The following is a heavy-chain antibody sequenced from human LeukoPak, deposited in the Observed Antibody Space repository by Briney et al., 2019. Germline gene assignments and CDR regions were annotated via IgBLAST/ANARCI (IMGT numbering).Heavy chain of an antibody. CDR2: INSDGSST. CDR1: GFIFSNYW. V-gene: IGHV3-74*01. Sequence: GGSLRLSCAASGFIFSNYWMHWVRQAPGKGLVCVSRINSDGSSTTYADSVKGRFTISRDNAKNTLYVQMNSLRAEDTAVYYCVKENMGPYYMDVWGKGTTVTISS. D-gene: IGHD2/OR15-2a*01. J-gene: IGHJ6*03. CDR3: VKENMGPYYMDV.